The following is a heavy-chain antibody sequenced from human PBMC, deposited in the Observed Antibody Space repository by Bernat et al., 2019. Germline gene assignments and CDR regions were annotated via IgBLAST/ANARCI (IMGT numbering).Heavy chain of an antibody. CDR3: ARGGEGQQLVLVY. CDR1: GGSFSGYY. J-gene: IGHJ4*02. V-gene: IGHV4-34*01. D-gene: IGHD6-13*01. Sequence: QVQLQQWGAGLLKPSETLSLTCAVYGGSFSGYYWSWIRQPPGKGLEWIGEINHSGGTNYNPSLKSRVTISVDTSKNQFSLKLSSVTAADTAVYYCARGGEGQQLVLVYWGQGTLVTDSS. CDR2: INHSGGT.